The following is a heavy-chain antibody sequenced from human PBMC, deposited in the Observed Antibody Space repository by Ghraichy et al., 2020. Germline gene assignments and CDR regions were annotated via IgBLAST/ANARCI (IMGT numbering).Heavy chain of an antibody. Sequence: LSLTCAASGFTFNSYNINWVRQAPGKGLEWVSSISSSSSYIYYADSVKGRFTISRDNAKNSLYLQMHSLRAEDTAVYYCARDRLLFIFDYWGQGTLVTVSS. J-gene: IGHJ4*02. V-gene: IGHV3-21*01. CDR1: GFTFNSYN. CDR2: ISSSSSYI. CDR3: ARDRLLFIFDY. D-gene: IGHD2-2*01.